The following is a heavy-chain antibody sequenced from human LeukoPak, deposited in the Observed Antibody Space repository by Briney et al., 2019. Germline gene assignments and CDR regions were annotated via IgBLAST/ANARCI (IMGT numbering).Heavy chain of an antibody. J-gene: IGHJ4*02. V-gene: IGHV1-2*02. CDR2: INPNSGDP. D-gene: IGHD5-24*01. Sequence: GASVKVSCKASGYTSTTYGISWVRQAPGQGLEWMGWINPNSGDPNYALNFQGRVTMARDTSISTAYMELSSLRSDDKAVYYCARGGDGNRRDFDYWGQGTLVTVSS. CDR1: GYTSTTYG. CDR3: ARGGDGNRRDFDY.